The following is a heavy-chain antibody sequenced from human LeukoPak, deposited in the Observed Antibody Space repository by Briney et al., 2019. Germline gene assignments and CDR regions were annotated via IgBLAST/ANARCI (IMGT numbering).Heavy chain of an antibody. J-gene: IGHJ3*02. CDR1: GYTFSSHY. Sequence: ASVKVSCKAFGYTFSSHYIHCVRQAPGQGLEWMGVINPSGGRTTYAQKFQGRVTMTRDTSTSTVYMELSSLRSEDTAVYYCARQPPIMRASDIWGQGTMVTVSS. D-gene: IGHD3-16*01. CDR3: ARQPPIMRASDI. CDR2: INPSGGRT. V-gene: IGHV1-46*01.